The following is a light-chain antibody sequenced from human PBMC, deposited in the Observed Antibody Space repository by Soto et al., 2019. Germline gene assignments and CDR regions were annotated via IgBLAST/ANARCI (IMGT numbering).Light chain of an antibody. Sequence: DIQMTQSPSTLSASVGDRVTMTCRASQSIRTWLAWYQQKPGKAPRLLMYQASSLKSGVPSRFSGSGSETDFTLTITSLQPDDTATYFCQQYSTYLWTFGQGTKVDTK. J-gene: IGKJ1*01. V-gene: IGKV1-5*03. CDR2: QAS. CDR1: QSIRTW. CDR3: QQYSTYLWT.